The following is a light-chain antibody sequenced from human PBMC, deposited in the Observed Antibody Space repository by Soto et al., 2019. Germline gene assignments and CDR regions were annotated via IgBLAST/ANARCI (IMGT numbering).Light chain of an antibody. CDR2: EVS. V-gene: IGLV2-14*01. J-gene: IGLJ3*02. CDR1: SSDVGGYNY. Sequence: QSALTQPASVSGSPGQSITISCTGTSSDVGGYNYVSWYQQHQGKAPQLMIYEVSNRPSGVSNRFSGSKSGNTASLTISGLQAEDEADYCCSSYTSSSTPGVFGGGTKLTVL. CDR3: SSYTSSSTPGV.